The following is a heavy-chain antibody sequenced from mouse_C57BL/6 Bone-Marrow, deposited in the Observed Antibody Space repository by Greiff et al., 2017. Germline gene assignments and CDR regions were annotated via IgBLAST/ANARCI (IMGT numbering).Heavy chain of an antibody. CDR2: IYPGGGYT. D-gene: IGHD2-3*01. J-gene: IGHJ4*01. V-gene: IGHV1-63*01. CDR1: GYTFTNYW. Sequence: QVQLQQSGAELVRPGTSVKMSCKASGYTFTNYWIGWAKQRPGHGLEWIGDIYPGGGYTNYNEKFKGKATLTADKSSSTAYMQFSSLTSEDSAIYYCAVYDGYYGNYWGQGTSGTVSS. CDR3: AVYDGYYGNY.